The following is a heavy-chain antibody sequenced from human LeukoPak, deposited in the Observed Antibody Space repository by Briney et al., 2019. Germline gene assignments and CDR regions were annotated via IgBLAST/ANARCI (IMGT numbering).Heavy chain of an antibody. CDR1: GFTFRSYW. Sequence: GGSLRLSCEASGFTFRSYWMHRVRQAPGKGLVWVSRIDSDGSSRRYADSVKGRFTISRDNAKNTVYLQMNSLRVEDTAVYYCARVGSSARWGQGTLVTVSS. J-gene: IGHJ4*02. CDR2: IDSDGSSR. V-gene: IGHV3-74*01. CDR3: ARVGSSAR. D-gene: IGHD6-13*01.